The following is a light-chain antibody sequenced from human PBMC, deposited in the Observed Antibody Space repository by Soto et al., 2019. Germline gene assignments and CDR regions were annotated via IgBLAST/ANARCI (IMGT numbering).Light chain of an antibody. CDR2: DVS. CDR3: CSYAGRYTYV. CDR1: SSDVGGYSY. V-gene: IGLV2-11*01. Sequence: QSALTQPRAVSGSPGRSVTISCTGTSSDVGGYSYVSWYQQHPGTAPKLMIYDVSKRPSGVPDRFSGSKSGNTASLTISGLQAEDEADYYCCSYAGRYTYVFGTGTKVTVL. J-gene: IGLJ1*01.